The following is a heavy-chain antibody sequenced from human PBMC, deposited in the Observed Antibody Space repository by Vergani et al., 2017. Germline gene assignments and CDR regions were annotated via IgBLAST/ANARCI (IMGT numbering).Heavy chain of an antibody. CDR2: INSNSGGT. J-gene: IGHJ6*02. CDR3: ARGAQWPNYYYGMDV. Sequence: QVQLVQSGAEVKKPGASVKVSCKASGYTFTGHYMHWVRQAPGQGLEWMGWINSNSGGTNYAQKFQGRVTMTRDTSISTAYMELSRLRSDDTAVYYCARGAQWPNYYYGMDVWGQGTTVTVSS. D-gene: IGHD6-19*01. V-gene: IGHV1-2*02. CDR1: GYTFTGHY.